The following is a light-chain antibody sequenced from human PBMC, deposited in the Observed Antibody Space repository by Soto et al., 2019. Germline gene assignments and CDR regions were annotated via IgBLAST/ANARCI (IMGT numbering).Light chain of an antibody. Sequence: EIVLTQSPATLSVSPGERATLFCRASQGISTLLAWYQQKPGQAPRLLIYAASTRAAGIPARFSGSGSGTDFTLTISRLEPEDSAVYYCQQFGSSPITFGQGTRLEIK. J-gene: IGKJ5*01. CDR2: AAS. CDR1: QGISTL. CDR3: QQFGSSPIT. V-gene: IGKV3-15*01.